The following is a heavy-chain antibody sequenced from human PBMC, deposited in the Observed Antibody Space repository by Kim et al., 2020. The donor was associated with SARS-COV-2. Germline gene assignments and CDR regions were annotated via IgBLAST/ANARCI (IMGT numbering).Heavy chain of an antibody. CDR2: IYWDDDK. CDR1: GFSLSTRGVG. D-gene: IGHD3-22*01. J-gene: IGHJ3*02. Sequence: SGPTLVNPTQTLTLTCTFSGFSLSTRGVGVGWIRQPPGKALEWLALIYWDDDKRYSPSLKSRLTITKDTSKNQVVLTMTNMDPVDTATYYCAHRRRWTMVVVAEGAFDIWGQGTMVTVSS. V-gene: IGHV2-5*02. CDR3: AHRRRWTMVVVAEGAFDI.